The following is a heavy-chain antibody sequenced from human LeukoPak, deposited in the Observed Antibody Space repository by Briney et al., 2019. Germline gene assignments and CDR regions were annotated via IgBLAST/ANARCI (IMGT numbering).Heavy chain of an antibody. J-gene: IGHJ3*02. V-gene: IGHV3-23*01. Sequence: PGGSLRLSCAASGFTFSTYAMSWVRQAPGKGLEWVSAISGSGGSTYYADSVKGRFTISRDNSKNTLYLQMNSLRAEDTAVYYCAKDRDGYNYGNDAFDIWGQGTMVTVSS. D-gene: IGHD5-24*01. CDR3: AKDRDGYNYGNDAFDI. CDR1: GFTFSTYA. CDR2: ISGSGGST.